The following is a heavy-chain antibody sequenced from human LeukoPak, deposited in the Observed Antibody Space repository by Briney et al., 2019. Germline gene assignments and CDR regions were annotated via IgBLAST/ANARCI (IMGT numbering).Heavy chain of an antibody. CDR2: IYYSGST. CDR1: GGSISSSSYY. CDR3: ARDKGTSYLSSFDY. J-gene: IGHJ4*02. V-gene: IGHV4-39*02. Sequence: SETLSLTCTVSGGSISSSSYYWAWIRQPPGKGLEWIGSIYYSGSTYYNPSLKSRVTISVDTSKNQFSLKLSSVTAADTAVFYCARDKGTSYLSSFDYWGQGTLVTVSS. D-gene: IGHD6-6*01.